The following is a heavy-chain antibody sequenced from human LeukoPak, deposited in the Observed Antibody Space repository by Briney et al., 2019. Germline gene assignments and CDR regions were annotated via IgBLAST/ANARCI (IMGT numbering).Heavy chain of an antibody. V-gene: IGHV1-2*02. CDR2: IDPNSGGT. J-gene: IGHJ4*02. CDR1: GYTFTGYY. CDR3: ARDRRRDLVFDY. Sequence: ASVKVSCKASGYTFTGYYMHWVRQAPGQGLEWMGWIDPNSGGTNYAQKFQGRVTLSRDTSINTAYMELSRLRSDDTAVYYCARDRRRDLVFDYWGQGTLVTVSS.